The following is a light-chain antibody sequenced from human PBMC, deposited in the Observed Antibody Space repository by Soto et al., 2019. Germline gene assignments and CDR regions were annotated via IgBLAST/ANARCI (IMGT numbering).Light chain of an antibody. CDR2: GDS. CDR1: SSNIGAGYH. Sequence: QSALTQPPSVSGAPGQRVTISCTGSSSNIGAGYHVHWYQQLPGAAPKLPIFGDSNRPPGVPDRFSGSKSGTSASLAITGLQADDEADYYCQSSDSRLSGSDVFGTGTKVTVL. V-gene: IGLV1-40*01. J-gene: IGLJ1*01. CDR3: QSSDSRLSGSDV.